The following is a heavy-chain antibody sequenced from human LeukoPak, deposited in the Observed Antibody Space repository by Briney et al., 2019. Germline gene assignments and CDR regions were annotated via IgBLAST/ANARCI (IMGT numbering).Heavy chain of an antibody. D-gene: IGHD3-10*01. J-gene: IGHJ6*02. Sequence: GGSLRLSCAASGFTFSSYAMHWVRQAPGKGLEWVAVISYDGSNKYYADSVKGRFTISRDNSKNALYLQMNSLRAEDTAVYYCARRGYGMDVWGQGTTVTVSS. V-gene: IGHV3-30-3*01. CDR1: GFTFSSYA. CDR3: ARRGYGMDV. CDR2: ISYDGSNK.